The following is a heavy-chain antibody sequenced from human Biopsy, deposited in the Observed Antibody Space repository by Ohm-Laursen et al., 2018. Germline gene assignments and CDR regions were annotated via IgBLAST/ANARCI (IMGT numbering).Heavy chain of an antibody. D-gene: IGHD1-26*01. J-gene: IGHJ3*02. V-gene: IGHV1-18*04. CDR3: ARVFGGAYYSYAFDI. CDR1: DYTFYSYG. CDR2: ITADEK. Sequence: ASVKVSCKASDYTFYSYGITWVRRASGQGLEWMGWITADEKNSAPKFQGRVTMTTDMSTSTSYMELRGLKSDDTAVYYCARVFGGAYYSYAFDIWGQGTLVIVSS.